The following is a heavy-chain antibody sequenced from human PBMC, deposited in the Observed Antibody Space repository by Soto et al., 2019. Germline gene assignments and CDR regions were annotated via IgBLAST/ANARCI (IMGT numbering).Heavy chain of an antibody. CDR1: GYTFTSYD. Sequence: QVQLVQSGAEVKKPGASVKVSCKASGYTFTSYDINWVRQATGQGLEWLGWMNPHSGDTAYAQKFQGRVKVTRKTTLNPTYTERSSLGSDVTALYYSVRGILFTIFVADIRNQPNGYSSMDVWRKGTAVSVPS. V-gene: IGHV1-8*01. J-gene: IGHJ6*03. D-gene: IGHD3-3*01. CDR2: MNPHSGDT. CDR3: VRGILFTIFVADIRNQPNGYSSMDV.